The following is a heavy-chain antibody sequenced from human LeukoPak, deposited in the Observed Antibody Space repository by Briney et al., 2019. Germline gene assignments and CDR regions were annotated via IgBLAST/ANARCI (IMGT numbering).Heavy chain of an antibody. CDR1: GGTFSSYA. Sequence: SVKVSCKASGGTFSSYAISWVRQAPGQGLEWMGRIIPILGIANYAQKFQGRVTITADKSTSTAYMELSSLRSEDTAVYYCASSGGGATEGVYVDYWGQGTLVTVSS. D-gene: IGHD1-26*01. V-gene: IGHV1-69*04. CDR2: IIPILGIA. CDR3: ASSGGGATEGVYVDY. J-gene: IGHJ4*02.